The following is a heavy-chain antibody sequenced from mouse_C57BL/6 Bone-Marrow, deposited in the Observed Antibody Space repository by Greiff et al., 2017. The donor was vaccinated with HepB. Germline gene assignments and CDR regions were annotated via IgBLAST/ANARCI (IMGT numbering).Heavy chain of an antibody. CDR1: GYTFTSYW. V-gene: IGHV1-55*01. CDR2: IYPGSGST. D-gene: IGHD2-4*01. Sequence: VQLQQSGAELVKPGASVKMSCKASGYTFTSYWITWVKQRPGQGLEWIGDIYPGSGSTNYNEKFKSKATLTVDTSSSTAYMQLSSLTSEDSAVYCCGRWGYDYEGYFDVWGKGTTVTVSS. J-gene: IGHJ1*03. CDR3: GRWGYDYEGYFDV.